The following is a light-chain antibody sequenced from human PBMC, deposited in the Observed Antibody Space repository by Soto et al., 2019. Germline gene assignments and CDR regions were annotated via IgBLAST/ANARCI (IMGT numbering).Light chain of an antibody. V-gene: IGKV3-20*01. Sequence: IVLTQSPGTLSLSPGERATLSCRASQSVSSSYLAWYQQKPGQAPRLLIYGASSRATGIPDRVSGSGSGTDFTLTISRLEPEDFAVYYCQQYGSSRRTFGQGTKVDIK. CDR1: QSVSSSY. J-gene: IGKJ1*01. CDR2: GAS. CDR3: QQYGSSRRT.